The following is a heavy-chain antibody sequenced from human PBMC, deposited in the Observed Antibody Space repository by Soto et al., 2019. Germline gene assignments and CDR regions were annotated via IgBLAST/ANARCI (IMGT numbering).Heavy chain of an antibody. Sequence: QVQLVQSGPEVKKPGSSVKVSCKTSGDTFKKFAISWVRQAPGQGPEWMGGIIPMFGTTKYTQKFQGRVTFTADKSTGTAYMELTSLMSEDTATYFCARGVVPAAGAATNYFHYGVDVWGQGTTVTVSS. CDR2: IIPMFGTT. CDR1: GDTFKKFA. V-gene: IGHV1-69*06. CDR3: ARGVVPAAGAATNYFHYGVDV. J-gene: IGHJ6*02. D-gene: IGHD1-26*01.